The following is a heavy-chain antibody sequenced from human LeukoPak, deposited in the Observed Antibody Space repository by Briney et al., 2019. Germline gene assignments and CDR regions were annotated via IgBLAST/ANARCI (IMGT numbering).Heavy chain of an antibody. J-gene: IGHJ3*02. Sequence: PGGSLRVSCAASGFTFSNYWMHWVRQVPGKGLVWVSGINSDGSTTIYADSVKGRFTISRDNAKNTLYLQMNSLRAEDTAVYYCTRETGAFDIWGQGTMVTVSS. V-gene: IGHV3-74*01. CDR3: TRETGAFDI. CDR2: INSDGSTT. CDR1: GFTFSNYW.